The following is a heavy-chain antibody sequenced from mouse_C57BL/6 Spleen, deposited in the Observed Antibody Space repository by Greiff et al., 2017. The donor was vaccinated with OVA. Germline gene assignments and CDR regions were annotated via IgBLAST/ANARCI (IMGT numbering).Heavy chain of an antibody. Sequence: VQVVESGPELVKPGASVKISCKASGYAFSSSWMNWVKQRPGKGLEWIGRIYPGDGDTNYNGKFKGKATLTADKSSSTAYMQLSSLTSEDSAVYFCARSVYYYGSSYPLLYFDVWGTGTTVTVSS. CDR3: ARSVYYYGSSYPLLYFDV. CDR1: GYAFSSSW. CDR2: IYPGDGDT. D-gene: IGHD1-1*01. J-gene: IGHJ1*03. V-gene: IGHV1-82*01.